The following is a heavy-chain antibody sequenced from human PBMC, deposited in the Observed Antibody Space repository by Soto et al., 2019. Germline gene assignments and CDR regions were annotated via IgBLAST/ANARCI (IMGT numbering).Heavy chain of an antibody. D-gene: IGHD3-3*01. CDR1: GFSLSTSGVG. CDR3: DDRGDQIFGVVIGAAES. J-gene: IGHJ4*02. Sequence: SGPTLVNPTQTLTLTCTFSGFSLSTSGVGVGWIRQPPGKALEWLALIYWNDDKRYSPSLKSRLTITKDTSKNQVVLTMTNMDYVDIATYCCDDRGDQIFGVVIGAAESWGQGTLVTVSS. V-gene: IGHV2-5*01. CDR2: IYWNDDK.